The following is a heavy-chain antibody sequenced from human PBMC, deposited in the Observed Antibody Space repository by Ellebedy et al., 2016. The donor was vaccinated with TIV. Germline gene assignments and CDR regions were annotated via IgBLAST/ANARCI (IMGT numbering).Heavy chain of an antibody. V-gene: IGHV3-21*06. CDR1: GFSFSDFS. D-gene: IGHD3-22*01. J-gene: IGHJ5*02. CDR3: AQGSYDSGGFPTDPNWFGP. Sequence: PGGSLRLSCAASGFSFSDFSMNWIRQPQGMGLEWLSSIRISRTPIYYPDSVKGRFPISRDNAKNSLYLQMNSRRNEDTAVYYCAQGSYDSGGFPTDPNWFGPWGQGTLVTVSS. CDR2: IRISRTPI.